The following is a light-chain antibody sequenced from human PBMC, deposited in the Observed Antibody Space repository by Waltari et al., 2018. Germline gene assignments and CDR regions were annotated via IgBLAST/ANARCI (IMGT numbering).Light chain of an antibody. V-gene: IGKV3-11*01. J-gene: IGKJ5*01. CDR1: ERVSSY. CDR3: QQRTNWVTT. CDR2: DAS. Sequence: SCRANERVSSYLAWYQQKPGQAPRLLIYDASNRAAGIPARFSGSGYGTDFTLTISSLEPEDFAIYYCQQRTNWVTTFGQGTRLDIK.